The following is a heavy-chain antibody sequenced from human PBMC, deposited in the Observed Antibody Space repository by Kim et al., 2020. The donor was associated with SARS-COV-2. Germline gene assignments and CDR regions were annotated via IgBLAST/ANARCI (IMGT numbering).Heavy chain of an antibody. D-gene: IGHD6-19*01. Sequence: GGSLRLSCAASGFTFSSYAMHWVRQAPGKGLEWVAVISYDGSNKYYADSVKGRFTISRDNSKNTLYLQMNSLRAEDTAVYYCASSISSGGWYRGDYWGQG. V-gene: IGHV3-30*04. J-gene: IGHJ4*02. CDR3: ASSISSGGWYRGDY. CDR2: ISYDGSNK. CDR1: GFTFSSYA.